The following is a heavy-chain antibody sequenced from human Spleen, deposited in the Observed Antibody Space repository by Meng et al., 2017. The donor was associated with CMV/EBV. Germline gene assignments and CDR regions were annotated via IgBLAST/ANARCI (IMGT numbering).Heavy chain of an antibody. D-gene: IGHD1-7*01. CDR1: GFTFGNYA. CDR2: IYSGGGIT. V-gene: IGHV3-23*03. Sequence: GGSLRLSCAASGFTFGNYAMNWVRQAPGKGLEWVSVIYSGGGITYYADSVKGRFIISRDNSKNTLYLQMNSLRAEDTAIYYCAKDADRVTGATSHLDYWGQGTLVTVSS. CDR3: AKDADRVTGATSHLDY. J-gene: IGHJ4*02.